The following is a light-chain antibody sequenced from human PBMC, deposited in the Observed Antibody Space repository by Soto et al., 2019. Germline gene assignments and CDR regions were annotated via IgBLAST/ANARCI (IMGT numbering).Light chain of an antibody. CDR3: QQYNSYS. CDR1: QSISNW. Sequence: DIQMTHSPSTLPASVGRRCTITCRASQSISNWLAWYQQTTGTAPKVLIYHASNLQSGVPSRFSGSGSGTEFTLTISSMQPDDFATYYCQQYNSYSFGHGTKVDIK. CDR2: HAS. J-gene: IGKJ1*01. V-gene: IGKV1-5*01.